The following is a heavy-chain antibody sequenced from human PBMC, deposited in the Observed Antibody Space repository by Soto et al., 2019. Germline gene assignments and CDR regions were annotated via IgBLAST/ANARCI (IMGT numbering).Heavy chain of an antibody. CDR2: IWYDGSNK. CDR1: GFTFSSYG. V-gene: IGHV3-33*06. Sequence: QVQRVESGGGVVQPGRSLRLSCAASGFTFSSYGMHWVRQAPGKGLEWVAVIWYDGSNKYYADSVKGRFTISRDNYKKTLYLNMYTLTAEDTSLYYCSKDSRYYDLWGRGTLVTVSS. J-gene: IGHJ2*01. CDR3: SKDSRYYDL.